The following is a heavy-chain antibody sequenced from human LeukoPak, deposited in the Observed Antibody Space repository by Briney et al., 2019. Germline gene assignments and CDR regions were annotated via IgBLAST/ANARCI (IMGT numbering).Heavy chain of an antibody. D-gene: IGHD2-8*02. V-gene: IGHV5-51*01. CDR3: GRGVPVWGGVYRFDP. CDR2: IYTGDSDT. J-gene: IGHJ5*02. Sequence: GESLKISCKGSGYSFTDYWIGWVRQKPGKGLEWMGTIYTGDSDTKYNPSFQGQVTISADKSITTAYLQWSSLKASDTATYYCGRGVPVWGGVYRFDPWGQGTPVTVSS. CDR1: GYSFTDYW.